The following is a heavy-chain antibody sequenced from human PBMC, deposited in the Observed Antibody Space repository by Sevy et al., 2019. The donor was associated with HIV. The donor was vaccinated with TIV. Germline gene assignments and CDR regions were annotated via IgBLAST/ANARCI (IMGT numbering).Heavy chain of an antibody. CDR3: VKEGGGEGGDH. J-gene: IGHJ4*02. D-gene: IGHD2-21*01. CDR1: GFSFSSYG. CDR2: IQYDGSNK. V-gene: IGHV3-30*02. Sequence: GGSLRLSCAASGFSFSSYGMHWVRQAPGKGLEWMSYIQYDGSNKDYADSVKGRFTISRDNSKNTLYLQMNSLRVGDTPVFYWVKEGGGEGGDHWGQGTLVTVSS.